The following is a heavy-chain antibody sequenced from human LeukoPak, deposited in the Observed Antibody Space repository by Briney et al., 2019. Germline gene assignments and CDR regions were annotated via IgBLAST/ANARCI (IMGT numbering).Heavy chain of an antibody. CDR3: ARQDVIAARQLDY. D-gene: IGHD6-6*01. Sequence: ASETLSLTCTVSGGSISSSSYYWGWIRQPPGKGLEWIGSIYYSGSTYYNPSLKSRVTISVDTSKNQFSLKLSSVTAADTAVYYCARQDVIAARQLDYWGQGTLVTVSS. J-gene: IGHJ4*02. CDR2: IYYSGST. CDR1: GGSISSSSYY. V-gene: IGHV4-39*01.